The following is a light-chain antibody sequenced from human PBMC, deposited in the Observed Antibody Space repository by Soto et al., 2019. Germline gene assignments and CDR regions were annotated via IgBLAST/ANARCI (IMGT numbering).Light chain of an antibody. CDR2: GAS. V-gene: IGKV3D-15*01. CDR3: QQHINWPLT. CDR1: QSVNIH. J-gene: IGKJ4*01. Sequence: ITLSTNTLSVSPGEGATLSCRASQSVNIHLAWYQQKPGQAPRLLIYGASARATGIPAKFSGSGSGTEFTLTISSLQAEDFALYYCQQHINWPLTFGGGTKVDI.